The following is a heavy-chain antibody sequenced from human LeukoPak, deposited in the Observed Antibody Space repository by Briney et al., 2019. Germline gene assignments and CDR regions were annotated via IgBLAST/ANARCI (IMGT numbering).Heavy chain of an antibody. D-gene: IGHD5-12*01. J-gene: IGHJ6*03. V-gene: IGHV3-11*04. Sequence: GGSLRLSCAAPGFTFSDYYMSWIRQAPGKGLEWVSYISSSGSTIYYADSVKGRFTISRDNAKNSLYLQMNSLRAEDTAVYYCARASSGYDTYYYYYMDVWGKGTTVTVSS. CDR1: GFTFSDYY. CDR2: ISSSGSTI. CDR3: ARASSGYDTYYYYYMDV.